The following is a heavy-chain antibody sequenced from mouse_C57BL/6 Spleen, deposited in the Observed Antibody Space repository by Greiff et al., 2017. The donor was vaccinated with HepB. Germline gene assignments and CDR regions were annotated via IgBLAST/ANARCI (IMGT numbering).Heavy chain of an antibody. V-gene: IGHV3-6*01. CDR2: ISYDGSN. CDR1: GYSITSGYY. J-gene: IGHJ2*01. CDR3: ARDFY. Sequence: EVKLVESGPGLVKPSQSLSLTCSVTGYSITSGYYWNWIRQFPGNKLEWMGYISYDGSNNYNPSLKNRISITRDTSKNQFFLKLNSVTTEDTATYYCARDFYWGQGTTLTVSS.